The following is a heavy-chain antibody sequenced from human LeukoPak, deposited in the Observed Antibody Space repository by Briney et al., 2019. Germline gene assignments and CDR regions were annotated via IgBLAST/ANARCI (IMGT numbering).Heavy chain of an antibody. V-gene: IGHV1-18*01. D-gene: IGHD6-6*01. CDR3: ARDRSYYSSSSPDFDY. Sequence: ASVKVSCKASGGTFSSYGISWVRQAPGQGLEWMGWISAYNGNTNYAQKLQGRVTMTTDTSTSTAYMELRSLRSDDTAVYYCARDRSYYSSSSPDFDYWGQGTLVTVSS. CDR1: GGTFSSYG. CDR2: ISAYNGNT. J-gene: IGHJ4*02.